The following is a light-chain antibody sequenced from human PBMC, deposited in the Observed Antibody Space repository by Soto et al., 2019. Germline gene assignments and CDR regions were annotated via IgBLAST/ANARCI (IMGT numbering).Light chain of an antibody. CDR3: QQYNSYSRT. CDR2: EAS. J-gene: IGKJ1*01. V-gene: IGKV1-5*03. Sequence: DIQMTQSPSTLSASVGDRVTITGRASQSISSWLAWYQQKPGKAPKLLIYEASRLEIGVPSRFSGSGSGTEFTLTISSLQPDDFATYYCQQYNSYSRTFGQGTKVDIK. CDR1: QSISSW.